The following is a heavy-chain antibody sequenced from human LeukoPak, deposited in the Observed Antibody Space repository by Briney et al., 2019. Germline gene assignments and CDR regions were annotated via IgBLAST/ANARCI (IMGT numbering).Heavy chain of an antibody. J-gene: IGHJ4*02. D-gene: IGHD2-21*01. V-gene: IGHV1-2*02. CDR2: INPNSGGT. CDR3: AKMGETDNIDY. CDR1: GYTLSGYY. Sequence: ASVKVSCKASGYTLSGYYIHWVRQAPGQGLDWMGWINPNSGGTNSAQKFQGRVTMTSDTSISTAYMELSRLRYDDTAIYYCAKMGETDNIDYWGQGTLVTVSS.